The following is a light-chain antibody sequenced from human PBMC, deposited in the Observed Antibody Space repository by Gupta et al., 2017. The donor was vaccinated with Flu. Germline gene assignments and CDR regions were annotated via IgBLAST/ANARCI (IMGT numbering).Light chain of an antibody. CDR3: QQYVIWPWT. Sequence: EIVMTQSPATLSVPPGETATLSCRASQSLDSKLAWYQQKPGQAPRLLIYDASTRATGVPSRFSGSGSGTEFTLTISSLQSEESAVYFCQQYVIWPWTFGQGTKVEIK. V-gene: IGKV3-15*01. CDR1: QSLDSK. J-gene: IGKJ1*01. CDR2: DAS.